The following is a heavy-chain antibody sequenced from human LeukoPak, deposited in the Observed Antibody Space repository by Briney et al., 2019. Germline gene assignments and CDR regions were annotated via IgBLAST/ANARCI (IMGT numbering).Heavy chain of an antibody. D-gene: IGHD2-21*02. Sequence: GGSLRLSCAASGFTVSSNYMSWVRQAPGKGLEWVSLTYSGGSTYYADSVKGRFTISRDNSKNTLYLQMNSLRAEDTAVYYCAKDRIPLTVVVTASDYWGQGTLVTVSS. CDR3: AKDRIPLTVVVTASDY. CDR1: GFTVSSNY. V-gene: IGHV3-53*01. CDR2: TYSGGST. J-gene: IGHJ4*02.